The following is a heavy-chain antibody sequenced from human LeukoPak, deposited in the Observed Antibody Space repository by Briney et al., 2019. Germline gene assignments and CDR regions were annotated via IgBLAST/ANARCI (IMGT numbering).Heavy chain of an antibody. Sequence: GGSLRLSCAASGFTFSSYSMNWVRQAPGKGLEWVSYISSSSSTIYYADSVKGRFTISRDNAKNSLYLQMNSLRVEDTAVYYCARRAHSDFWSGYFYFDYWGQGTLVTVSS. CDR3: ARRAHSDFWSGYFYFDY. D-gene: IGHD3-3*01. V-gene: IGHV3-48*01. J-gene: IGHJ4*02. CDR1: GFTFSSYS. CDR2: ISSSSSTI.